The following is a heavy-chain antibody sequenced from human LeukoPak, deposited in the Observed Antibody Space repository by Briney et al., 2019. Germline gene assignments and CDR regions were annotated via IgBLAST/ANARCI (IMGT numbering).Heavy chain of an antibody. CDR1: GFTFSSYA. CDR2: ISYDGSNK. CDR3: ARDQGSTSRGIDY. Sequence: GGSLRLSCAVSGFTFSSYAMHWVRQAPGKGLEWVAVISYDGSNKYYADSVKGRFTISRDNSKNTLYLQMNSLRAEDTAVYYCARDQGSTSRGIDYWGQGTLVTVSS. J-gene: IGHJ4*02. D-gene: IGHD2-2*01. V-gene: IGHV3-30*04.